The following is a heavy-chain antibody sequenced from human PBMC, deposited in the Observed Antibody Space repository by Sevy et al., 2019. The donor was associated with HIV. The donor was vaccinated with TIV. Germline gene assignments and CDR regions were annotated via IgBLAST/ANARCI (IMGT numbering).Heavy chain of an antibody. CDR3: ARESIAAIGDFDY. V-gene: IGHV4-59*01. Sequence: SETLSLTCTVSGGSINNYFWSWIRQPPGKGLEWIGYISYSGSTNYNPSLKSRVTISVDTSKTQFSLKLTSVTAADTAVYYCARESIAAIGDFDYWGQGTLVTVSS. J-gene: IGHJ4*02. D-gene: IGHD6-13*01. CDR1: GGSINNYF. CDR2: ISYSGST.